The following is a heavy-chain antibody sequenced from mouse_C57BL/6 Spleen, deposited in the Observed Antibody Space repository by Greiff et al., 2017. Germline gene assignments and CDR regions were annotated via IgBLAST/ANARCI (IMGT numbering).Heavy chain of an antibody. CDR1: GYTFTSYT. V-gene: IGHV1-4*01. CDR2: INPSSGYT. Sequence: VQLQQSGAELARPGASVKMSCKASGYTFTSYTMHWVKQRPGQGLEWIGYINPSSGYTKYTQKFKDKATLTADKSSSTAYMQLSSLTSEDSAVYYCANYGSREGFAYWGQGTLVTVSA. J-gene: IGHJ3*01. D-gene: IGHD1-1*01. CDR3: ANYGSREGFAY.